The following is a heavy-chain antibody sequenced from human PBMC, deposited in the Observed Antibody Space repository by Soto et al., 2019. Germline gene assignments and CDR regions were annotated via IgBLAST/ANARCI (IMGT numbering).Heavy chain of an antibody. Sequence: SVKVSCKASVGTYSTYTMTWVRQAPGQGLEWMGRIIPIIGIINYAQKFQGRVTISADKFTGTAYMELTGLRSDDTAVYYCAGDPDSHYNDSHASSYPWGQGTLVTVSS. D-gene: IGHD4-4*01. CDR3: AGDPDSHYNDSHASSYP. CDR1: VGTYSTYT. CDR2: IIPIIGII. J-gene: IGHJ5*02. V-gene: IGHV1-69*04.